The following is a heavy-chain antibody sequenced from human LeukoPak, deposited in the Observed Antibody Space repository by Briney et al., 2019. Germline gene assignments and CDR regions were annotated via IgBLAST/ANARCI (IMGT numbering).Heavy chain of an antibody. CDR1: GGTFSSYA. V-gene: IGHV1-69*06. CDR2: IIPIFGTA. D-gene: IGHD2-8*01. CDR3: ARGVMVYADYYYYYYMDV. J-gene: IGHJ6*03. Sequence: ASVKVSCKDSGGTFSSYAISWVRQAPGQGLEWMGGIIPIFGTANYAQKFQGRVTITADKSTSTAYMELSSLRSEDTAVYYCARGVMVYADYYYYYYMDVWGKGTTVTVSS.